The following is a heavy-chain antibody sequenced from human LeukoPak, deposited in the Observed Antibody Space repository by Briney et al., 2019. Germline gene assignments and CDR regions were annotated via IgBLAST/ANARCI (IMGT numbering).Heavy chain of an antibody. D-gene: IGHD5-12*01. Sequence: GGPLRLSCAASGFTFDDYTMHWLRHAPGKGLEWVSLISWDGGSTYYGDSVKGRFTISRDNSKNSLYLQMNSLRTEDTALYYCAKDTSRGYNYYYYIDVWGKGTTVTVSS. CDR3: AKDTSRGYNYYYYIDV. V-gene: IGHV3-43*01. CDR1: GFTFDDYT. CDR2: ISWDGGST. J-gene: IGHJ6*03.